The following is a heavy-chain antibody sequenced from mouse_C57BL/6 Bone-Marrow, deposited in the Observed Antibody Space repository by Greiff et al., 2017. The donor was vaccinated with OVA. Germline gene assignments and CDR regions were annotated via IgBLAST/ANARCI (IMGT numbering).Heavy chain of an antibody. CDR3: AKREITTAGGFAY. J-gene: IGHJ3*01. CDR2: IWRGGST. D-gene: IGHD1-2*01. V-gene: IGHV2-5*01. Sequence: VQLQQSGPGLVQPSQSLSITCTVSGFSLTSYGVHWVRQSPGKGLEWLGVIWRGGSTDYNAAFMSRLSITKDNSKSQVFFKMNSLQADDTAIYYCAKREITTAGGFAYWGQGTLVTVSA. CDR1: GFSLTSYG.